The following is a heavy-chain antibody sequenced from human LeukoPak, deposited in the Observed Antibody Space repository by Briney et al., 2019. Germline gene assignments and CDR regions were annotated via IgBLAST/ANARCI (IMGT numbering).Heavy chain of an antibody. D-gene: IGHD1-1*01. CDR2: MSARGGGS. Sequence: LTGRSQRLSCAASGFTLTNYPMSWGRQAPGRGLEGVSSMSARGGGSYYADSVKGRFTISRDSSENTLYLQMNSLRAEDTAVYFCGIELGRHFDFENWGQGTLVTVSS. J-gene: IGHJ4*02. CDR3: GIELGRHFDFEN. V-gene: IGHV3-23*01. CDR1: GFTLTNYP.